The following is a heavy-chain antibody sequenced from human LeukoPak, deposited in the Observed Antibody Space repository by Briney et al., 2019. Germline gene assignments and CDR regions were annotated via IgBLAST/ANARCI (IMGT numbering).Heavy chain of an antibody. CDR3: ARDGGNFGGYYGMDV. J-gene: IGHJ6*04. CDR1: GGSISSSNW. D-gene: IGHD3-16*01. Sequence: SGTLSLTCAVSGGSISSSNWWSWVRQPPGKGLEWIGEIYHSGSTNYNPSLKSRVTISADKSKNQFSLKLSSVTAADTAVYYCARDGGNFGGYYGMDVWGKGTTVTVSS. V-gene: IGHV4-4*02. CDR2: IYHSGST.